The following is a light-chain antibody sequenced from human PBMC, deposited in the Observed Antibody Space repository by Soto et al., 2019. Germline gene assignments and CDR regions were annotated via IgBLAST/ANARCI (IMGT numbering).Light chain of an antibody. J-gene: IGKJ1*01. CDR3: LQEYNYPRT. CDR1: QAIRTD. V-gene: IGKV1-6*01. CDR2: AAS. Sequence: GDRVTITCRASQAIRTDFGWYQQKPGKAPKLLIFAASNLHSGVPSRFSGSGSGTDFTLTINNLQAEHFATYYCLQEYNYPRTFGQGTKVDIK.